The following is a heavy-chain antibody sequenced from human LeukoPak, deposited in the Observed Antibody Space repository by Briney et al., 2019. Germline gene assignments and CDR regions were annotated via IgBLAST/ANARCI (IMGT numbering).Heavy chain of an antibody. J-gene: IGHJ5*01. CDR1: GFTFSSYS. Sequence: GGSLRLSCAASGFTFSSYSMNWVRQAPEKGLGWVANIKEDGSEKYYLESVKGRFTISRDNAKNSLYLQMNSLRDEDTALYYCARGRRGTQYQVFDSWGQGTLVTVSS. CDR3: ARGRRGTQYQVFDS. V-gene: IGHV3-7*04. CDR2: IKEDGSEK.